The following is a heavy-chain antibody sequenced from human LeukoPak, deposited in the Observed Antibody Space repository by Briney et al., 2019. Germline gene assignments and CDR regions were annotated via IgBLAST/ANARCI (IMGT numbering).Heavy chain of an antibody. CDR3: ARDANWGSYFFDY. D-gene: IGHD7-27*01. V-gene: IGHV3-21*01. Sequence: GGSLRLSCAASGFTFSSYSMNWVRQAPGRGLEWVSSISSSSSYIYYADSVKGRFTISRDNAKNSLYLQMNSLRAEDTAVYYCARDANWGSYFFDYWGQGTLVTVSS. J-gene: IGHJ4*02. CDR2: ISSSSSYI. CDR1: GFTFSSYS.